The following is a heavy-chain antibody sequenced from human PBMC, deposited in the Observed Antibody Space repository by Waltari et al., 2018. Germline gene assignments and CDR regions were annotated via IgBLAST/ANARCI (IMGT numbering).Heavy chain of an antibody. Sequence: QVQLVQSGAEVKKPGASVKVSCKASGYTFTSYAMHWVRQAPGQRLEWMGWINAGNGNTKYSQKFQGRVTITRDTSASTAYMELSSLRSEDTAVYYCARDGAPYYDFWSGYFDYWGQGTLVTVSS. J-gene: IGHJ4*02. CDR3: ARDGAPYYDFWSGYFDY. V-gene: IGHV1-3*01. D-gene: IGHD3-3*01. CDR2: INAGNGNT. CDR1: GYTFTSYA.